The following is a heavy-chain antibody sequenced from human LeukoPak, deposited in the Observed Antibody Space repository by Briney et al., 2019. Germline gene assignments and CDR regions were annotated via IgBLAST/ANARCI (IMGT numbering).Heavy chain of an antibody. CDR3: AKAWLEQGGMFDS. CDR1: GFTFSSYA. CDR2: LSGSGGST. J-gene: IGHJ4*02. Sequence: GGSLGLSCAASGFTFSSYAMSWVRQAPGEGLEWVSLLSGSGGSTYYADSVKGRFTISRDNSKNTLYLQMNSLRAEDTAVYYCAKAWLEQGGMFDSWGQGTPVTVSS. V-gene: IGHV3-23*01. D-gene: IGHD1/OR15-1a*01.